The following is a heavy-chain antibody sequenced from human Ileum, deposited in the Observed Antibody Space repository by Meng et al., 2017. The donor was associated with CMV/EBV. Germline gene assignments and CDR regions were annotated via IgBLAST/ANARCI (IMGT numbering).Heavy chain of an antibody. Sequence: LHEARPPLAKPTQPLPLTFTLSGFSPSHSVVGGGWIRQPPGKALEWLALIYWDDDQRYSPSLKSRLTITKDTSKNQVVLTMTNMDPVDTATYYCAHRRGIEEYFQHWGQGTLVTVSS. CDR2: IYWDDDQ. CDR3: AHRRGIEEYFQH. CDR1: GFSPSHSVVG. J-gene: IGHJ1*01. D-gene: IGHD6-13*01. V-gene: IGHV2-5*02.